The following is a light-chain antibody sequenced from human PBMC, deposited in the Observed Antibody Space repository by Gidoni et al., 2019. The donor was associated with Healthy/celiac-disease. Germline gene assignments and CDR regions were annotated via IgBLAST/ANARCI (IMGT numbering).Light chain of an antibody. CDR2: SKN. J-gene: IGLJ3*02. CDR3: AAWDDSLSWV. Sequence: QSVLTQPPSASGTPGQRVTISCSGSSSNIGSNTVNWYQQPPGTAPQLLIYSKNQRPSGVPDRFSGSKSGTSASLASSGLQSEDEADYYCAAWDDSLSWVFGGGTKLTV. CDR1: SSNIGSNT. V-gene: IGLV1-44*01.